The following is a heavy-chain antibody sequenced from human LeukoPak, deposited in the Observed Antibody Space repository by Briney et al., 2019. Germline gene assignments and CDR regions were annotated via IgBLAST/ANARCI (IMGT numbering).Heavy chain of an antibody. J-gene: IGHJ6*03. V-gene: IGHV3-23*01. CDR1: GFTFSNYA. Sequence: GGSLRLSCAASGFTFSNYAMSWVRQAPGKGLEWVSAISGSGGSTYYADSVKGRFTISRDNSKNTLYLQMNSLRAEDTAVYYCARRGLRPDYYYMDVWGKGTTVTVSS. CDR2: ISGSGGST. D-gene: IGHD3-3*01. CDR3: ARRGLRPDYYYMDV.